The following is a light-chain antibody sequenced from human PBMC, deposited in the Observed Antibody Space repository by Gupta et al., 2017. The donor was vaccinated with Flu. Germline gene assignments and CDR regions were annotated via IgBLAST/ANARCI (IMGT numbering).Light chain of an antibody. CDR3: SSFSSSSTLFV. Sequence: QPALTQPASVSGSPGQSITISCTGTSSDVGGYNFVSWYQQHPGIAPKLMIYEVSNRPSGVSNRFSGSKSGNTASLTISGLQAEDESDYYCSSFSSSSTLFVFGTGTKVTVL. CDR1: SSDVGGYNF. J-gene: IGLJ1*01. CDR2: EVS. V-gene: IGLV2-14*03.